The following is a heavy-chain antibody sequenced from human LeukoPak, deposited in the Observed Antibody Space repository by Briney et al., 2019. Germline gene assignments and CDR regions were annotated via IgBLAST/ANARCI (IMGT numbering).Heavy chain of an antibody. CDR2: ISAYNGNT. Sequence: ASVKVSCTASGYTFTSYGISWVRQAPGQGLEWMGWISAYNGNTNYAQKLQGRVTMTTDTSTSTAYMELRSLRSDDTAVYYCARGSTMVRGVIIRSVYFDYWGQGTLVTVSS. V-gene: IGHV1-18*01. J-gene: IGHJ4*02. CDR3: ARGSTMVRGVIIRSVYFDY. CDR1: GYTFTSYG. D-gene: IGHD3-10*01.